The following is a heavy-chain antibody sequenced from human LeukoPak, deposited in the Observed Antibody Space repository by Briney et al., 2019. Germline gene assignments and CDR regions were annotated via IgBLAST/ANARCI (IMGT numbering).Heavy chain of an antibody. CDR1: GFTVSSTY. J-gene: IGHJ4*02. CDR3: ARDLRRSYGY. CDR2: IYSDGTT. D-gene: IGHD1-26*01. Sequence: GGSLRLSCAASGFTVSSTYMTWVRQAPGKGLQWVSVIYSDGTTYYADSVKGRFTISRDNSKNTVFLQMNSLRVEDTAMFYCARDLRRSYGYWGRGTLVTVSS. V-gene: IGHV3-53*01.